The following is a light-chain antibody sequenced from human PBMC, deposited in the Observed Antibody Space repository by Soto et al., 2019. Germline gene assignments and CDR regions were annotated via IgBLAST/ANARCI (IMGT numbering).Light chain of an antibody. Sequence: QSALTQPASVSGSPGQSITISCSGTSSDIGSYNHVSWYQQSPGKSPKLMIYAVSDRPPGVPDRFSVSKSGITASLTISGVQREEDADDYCSSYAGRPSYLFGTGTKVTVL. V-gene: IGLV2-14*03. CDR2: AVS. CDR1: SSDIGSYNH. J-gene: IGLJ1*01. CDR3: SSYAGRPSYL.